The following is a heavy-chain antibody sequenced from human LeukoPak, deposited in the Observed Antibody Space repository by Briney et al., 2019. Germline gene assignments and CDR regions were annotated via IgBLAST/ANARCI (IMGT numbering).Heavy chain of an antibody. V-gene: IGHV3-23*01. CDR3: ANDLTITSRDAFDI. Sequence: GGSLRLSCAASGFIFSSYSMSWVRQAPGKGLEWVSVITGSGGNTYYADSVKGRFTISKDNSKNTVYLQMSSLGVDDTAVYYCANDLTITSRDAFDIWGQGTMVTVSS. CDR2: ITGSGGNT. J-gene: IGHJ3*02. D-gene: IGHD5-12*01. CDR1: GFIFSSYS.